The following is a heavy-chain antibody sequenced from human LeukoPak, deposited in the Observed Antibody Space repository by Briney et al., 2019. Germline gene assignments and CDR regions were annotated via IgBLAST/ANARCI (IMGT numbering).Heavy chain of an antibody. CDR2: IYYSGST. CDR3: AREGSDTAMRDAFDI. D-gene: IGHD5-18*01. V-gene: IGHV4-59*01. CDR1: GVSISSYY. Sequence: PSETLSLTCTVSGVSISSYYWSWLRQPPGKGLEWIGYIYYSGSTNYNPSLKSRVTISVDTSKNQFSLKLSSVTAADTAVYYCAREGSDTAMRDAFDIWGQGTMVTVSS. J-gene: IGHJ3*02.